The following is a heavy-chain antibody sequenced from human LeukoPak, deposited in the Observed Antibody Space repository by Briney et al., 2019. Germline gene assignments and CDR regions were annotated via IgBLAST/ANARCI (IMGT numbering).Heavy chain of an antibody. V-gene: IGHV3-15*01. CDR2: IKSKTDGGTT. CDR3: TTEGRSYTTGLDY. J-gene: IGHJ4*02. CDR1: GFTFSNAW. D-gene: IGHD1-26*01. Sequence: GGSLRLSCAASGFTFSNAWMSWVRQAPGKGLEWVGRIKSKTDGGTTDYAAPVKGRFTISRDDSKNTLYLQMNSLKTEDTAVYYCTTEGRSYTTGLDYWGQGTLVTVSS.